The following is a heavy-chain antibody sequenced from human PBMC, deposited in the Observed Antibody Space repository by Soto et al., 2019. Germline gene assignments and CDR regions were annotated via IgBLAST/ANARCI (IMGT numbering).Heavy chain of an antibody. Sequence: SETLSLTCAVSGGSISSSNWWSWVRQPPGKGLEWIGYIYYSGSTYYNPSLKSRVTISVDTSKSQFSLKLSSVTAADTAVYYCARTPHYYDSSGYSPYYYGMDVWGQGTTVTVSS. CDR2: IYYSGST. J-gene: IGHJ6*02. D-gene: IGHD3-22*01. V-gene: IGHV4-4*02. CDR1: GGSISSSNW. CDR3: ARTPHYYDSSGYSPYYYGMDV.